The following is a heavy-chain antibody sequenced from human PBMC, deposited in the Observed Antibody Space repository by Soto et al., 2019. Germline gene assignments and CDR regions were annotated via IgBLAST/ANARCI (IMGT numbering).Heavy chain of an antibody. Sequence: GGSLRLSFSASGFTFSSYAMSWVRQAPGKGLEWVSAISGSGGSTYYADSVKGRFTISRDNSKNTLYLQMNSLRAEDTAVYYCAKDQSPYYYDSSGYIAFDIWGQGTMVTVSS. CDR1: GFTFSSYA. CDR3: AKDQSPYYYDSSGYIAFDI. D-gene: IGHD3-22*01. V-gene: IGHV3-23*01. CDR2: ISGSGGST. J-gene: IGHJ3*02.